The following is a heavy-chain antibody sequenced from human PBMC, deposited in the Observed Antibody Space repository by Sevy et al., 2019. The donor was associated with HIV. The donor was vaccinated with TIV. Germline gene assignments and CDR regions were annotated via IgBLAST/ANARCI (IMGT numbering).Heavy chain of an antibody. CDR1: DGSFSGYY. Sequence: SETLSLTCAVHDGSFSGYYWNWIRQLPGKGLEWIGEIKESGITYYTPSLKSRFTISVDTSKKRFCLKLNSVTAVDSAVYFCARSPPVVVVPGAPSWFDPWGQGTLVTVSS. D-gene: IGHD2-2*01. J-gene: IGHJ5*02. CDR2: IKESGIT. CDR3: ARSPPVVVVPGAPSWFDP. V-gene: IGHV4-34*01.